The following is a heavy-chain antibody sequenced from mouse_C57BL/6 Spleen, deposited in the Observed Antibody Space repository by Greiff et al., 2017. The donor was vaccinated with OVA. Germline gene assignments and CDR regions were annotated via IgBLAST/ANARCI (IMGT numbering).Heavy chain of an antibody. CDR1: GYTFTSYW. V-gene: IGHV1-55*01. CDR3: ARSSYYYPDYFDY. Sequence: VQLQQPGAELVKPGASVKMSCKASGYTFTSYWITWVKQRPGQGLEWIGDIYPGSGSTNYNEKFKSKATLTVDTSSSTAYMQLSSLTSEDSAVYYCARSSYYYPDYFDYWGQGTTRTGSS. J-gene: IGHJ2*01. CDR2: IYPGSGST. D-gene: IGHD1-1*01.